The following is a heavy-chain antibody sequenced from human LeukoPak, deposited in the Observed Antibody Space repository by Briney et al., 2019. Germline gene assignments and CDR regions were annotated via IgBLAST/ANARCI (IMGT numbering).Heavy chain of an antibody. V-gene: IGHV4-59*01. Sequence: SETLSLTCTVSGGSISSYYWSWIRQPPGKGLEWIGYIHYSESTNYNPSLKSRVIISVDTSKNQFSLKLSSVTAADTAVYYCAEGGRFDPWGQGTLVTVSS. J-gene: IGHJ5*02. CDR2: IHYSEST. CDR1: GGSISSYY. D-gene: IGHD3-16*01. CDR3: AEGGRFDP.